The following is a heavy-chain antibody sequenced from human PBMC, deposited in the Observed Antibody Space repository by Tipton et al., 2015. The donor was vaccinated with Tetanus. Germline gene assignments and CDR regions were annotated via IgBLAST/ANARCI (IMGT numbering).Heavy chain of an antibody. CDR3: AREGYYDSSGYYYKGAFDI. J-gene: IGHJ3*02. V-gene: IGHV4-61*01. D-gene: IGHD3-22*01. CDR1: GGSVSSGSYY. Sequence: LRLSCTVSGGSVSSGSYYWSWIRQPPGKGLEWIGYIYYSGSTNYNPSLKSRVTISVDASKNQFSLKLSSVTAADTAVYYCAREGYYDSSGYYYKGAFDIWGQGTMVTVSS. CDR2: IYYSGST.